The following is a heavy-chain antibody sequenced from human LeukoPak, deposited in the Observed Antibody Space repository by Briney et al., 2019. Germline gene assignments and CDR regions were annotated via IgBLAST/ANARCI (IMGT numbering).Heavy chain of an antibody. Sequence: SETLSLTCTVSGDSISSYYWSWIRQPPGKGLEWIAYIYYSGITNYNPSLKSRVTISVDTSKNQFSLKLSSVAAADTAVYYCARDQYGDYDFDYWGQGTLVTVSS. CDR3: ARDQYGDYDFDY. CDR1: GDSISSYY. CDR2: IYYSGIT. D-gene: IGHD4-17*01. V-gene: IGHV4-59*01. J-gene: IGHJ4*02.